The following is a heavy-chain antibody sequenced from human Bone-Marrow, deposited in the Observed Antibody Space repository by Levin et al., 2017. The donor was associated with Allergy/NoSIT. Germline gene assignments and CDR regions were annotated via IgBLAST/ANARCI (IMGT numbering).Heavy chain of an antibody. CDR2: INWNGGST. Sequence: GESLKISCAASGFTFDDYGMSWVRQAPGKGLEWVSGINWNGGSTGYADSVKGRFTNSRDNAKNSLYLQMNSLRAEDTALYHCAREAYSSSWSIGNWFDPWGQGTLVTVSS. V-gene: IGHV3-20*01. J-gene: IGHJ5*02. CDR3: AREAYSSSWSIGNWFDP. D-gene: IGHD6-13*01. CDR1: GFTFDDYG.